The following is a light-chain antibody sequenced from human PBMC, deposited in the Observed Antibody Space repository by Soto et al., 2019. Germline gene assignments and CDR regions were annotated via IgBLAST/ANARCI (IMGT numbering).Light chain of an antibody. CDR3: GTWDSSLSVHV. V-gene: IGLV1-44*01. CDR1: SSNIGSNT. Sequence: QSVLTQPPSASGTPGQRVTISCSGSSSNIGSNTVNWYQQLPGTAPKLLIYSNNQRPSGVPDRFSGSKSGTSATLGITGLQTGDEADYYCGTWDSSLSVHVFGTGTKVTVL. J-gene: IGLJ1*01. CDR2: SNN.